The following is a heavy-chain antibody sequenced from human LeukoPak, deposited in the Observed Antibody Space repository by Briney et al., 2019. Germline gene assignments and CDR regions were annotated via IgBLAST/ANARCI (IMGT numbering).Heavy chain of an antibody. CDR1: GFTFSSYS. CDR2: ISSSSSYI. Sequence: PGGSLRLSCAASGFTFSSYSMNWVRQAPGKGLEWVSSISSSSSYIYYADSVKGRFTISRDNAKNSLYLQMNSLRAEDTAVYYCARHGKGGLRYFDWLLFFDYWGQGTLVTVSS. V-gene: IGHV3-21*01. D-gene: IGHD3-9*01. CDR3: ARHGKGGLRYFDWLLFFDY. J-gene: IGHJ4*02.